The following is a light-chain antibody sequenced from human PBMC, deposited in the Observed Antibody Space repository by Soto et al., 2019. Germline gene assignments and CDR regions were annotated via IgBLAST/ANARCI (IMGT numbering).Light chain of an antibody. V-gene: IGKV1-5*03. CDR2: KAS. J-gene: IGKJ2*01. CDR1: QSISSW. Sequence: DIQMTQSPSTLSASVGDRVTITCRASQSISSWLAWYQQKPGKAPKLLIYKASSLESGVPSRFSGSGSGTEFTLTISSLQPDEFATYYCQQYNSYSGYTFGQGTKLEIK. CDR3: QQYNSYSGYT.